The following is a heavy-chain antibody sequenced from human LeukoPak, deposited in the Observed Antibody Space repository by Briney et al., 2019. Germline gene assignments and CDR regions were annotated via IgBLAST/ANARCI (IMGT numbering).Heavy chain of an antibody. CDR3: ARYRRYDILTGYCFDY. CDR1: GFTFHDYA. V-gene: IGHV3-9*01. Sequence: GGSLRLSCAASGFTFHDYAMHWVRQAPGKGLAGVSGISWCSGIIGYADSVKGRFTTSGDNAKNSLYLQMNSLRAEDTALYYCARYRRYDILTGYCFDYWGQGTLVTVSS. D-gene: IGHD3-9*01. CDR2: ISWCSGII. J-gene: IGHJ4*02.